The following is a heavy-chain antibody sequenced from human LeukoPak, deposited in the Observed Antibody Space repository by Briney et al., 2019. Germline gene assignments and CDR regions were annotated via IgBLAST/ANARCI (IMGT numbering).Heavy chain of an antibody. CDR3: ARGEVSSSWYWSYYYYYYMDV. Sequence: GGSLRLSCAASGFTFSSYWMSWVRQAPGKGLEWVANIKQDGSEKYYVDSVKGRFTISRDNAKNSLYLQMNSLRAEDTAVYYFARGEVSSSWYWSYYYYYYMDVWGKETTVTVSS. CDR2: IKQDGSEK. V-gene: IGHV3-7*01. CDR1: GFTFSSYW. D-gene: IGHD6-13*01. J-gene: IGHJ6*03.